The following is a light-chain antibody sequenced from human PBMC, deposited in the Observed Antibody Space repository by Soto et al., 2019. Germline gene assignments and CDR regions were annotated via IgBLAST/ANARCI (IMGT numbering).Light chain of an antibody. CDR2: AAS. Sequence: DIQMTQSPSSLSASVGDRVTITCRASKGISNYLAWYQQKPGKVPKLLIYAASTLQSGVPSRFSGSGSGTDFTLTISSLQPEDDATYYCQKYNSAPPTFGQGTKVEIK. CDR3: QKYNSAPPT. V-gene: IGKV1-27*01. J-gene: IGKJ1*01. CDR1: KGISNY.